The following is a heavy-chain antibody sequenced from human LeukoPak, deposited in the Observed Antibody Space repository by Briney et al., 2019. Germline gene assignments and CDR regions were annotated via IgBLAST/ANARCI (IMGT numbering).Heavy chain of an antibody. CDR3: AKFGAGPDGYYFDY. V-gene: IGHV3-30*18. CDR1: GFTFSSYG. Sequence: PGGSLRLSGAASGFTFSSYGMHWLRQAPGKGLEWVAVISYDGSNKYYADSVKGRFTISRDNSKNTLYLQMNSLRAEDTAVYYCAKFGAGPDGYYFDYWGQGTLVTVSS. D-gene: IGHD3-3*01. J-gene: IGHJ4*02. CDR2: ISYDGSNK.